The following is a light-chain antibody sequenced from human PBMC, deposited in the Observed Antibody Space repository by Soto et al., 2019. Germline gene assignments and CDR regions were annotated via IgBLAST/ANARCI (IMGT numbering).Light chain of an antibody. CDR2: DAS. V-gene: IGKV3-11*01. J-gene: IGKJ5*01. CDR1: QSVSSY. CDR3: QQRSNWPPIT. Sequence: EIVRTQSPATLSLSPGERDTLSCRASQSVSSYLAWYQQKPGQAPRLLIYDASNRATGIPARFSGSGSGTDFTLTISSLEPEDFAVYYCQQRSNWPPITFGQGTRLEIK.